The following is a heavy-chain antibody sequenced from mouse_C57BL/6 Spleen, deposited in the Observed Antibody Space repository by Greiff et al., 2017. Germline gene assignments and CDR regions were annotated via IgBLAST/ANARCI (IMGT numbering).Heavy chain of an antibody. D-gene: IGHD2-14*01. CDR3: ARKVQEYFEC. CDR2: IYPGDGDT. V-gene: IGHV1-82*01. CDR1: GYSFSSSW. J-gene: IGHJ2*01. Sequence: VKLQESGPELVKPGASVKISCKASGYSFSSSWMNWVKQRPGKGLEWIGRIYPGDGDTNYNGKFKGKATLTADKSSSTAYMQLSSLTSEDSAVYCCARKVQEYFECRGKGATLTVA.